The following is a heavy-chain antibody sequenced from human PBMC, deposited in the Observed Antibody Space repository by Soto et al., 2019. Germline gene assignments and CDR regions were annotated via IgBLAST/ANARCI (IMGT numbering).Heavy chain of an antibody. V-gene: IGHV1-18*04. CDR3: ASGRAVRPLYYYGMDV. J-gene: IGHJ6*02. Sequence: SCKASGYTFTTYGISWVRQAPGQGLEWMGWISPYNGTTKYAEKFQGEMTMTTDTATSTAYMDLRSLRSDDTAVYYCASGRAVRPLYYYGMDVWGQGTTVTVSS. D-gene: IGHD6-6*01. CDR1: GYTFTTYG. CDR2: ISPYNGTT.